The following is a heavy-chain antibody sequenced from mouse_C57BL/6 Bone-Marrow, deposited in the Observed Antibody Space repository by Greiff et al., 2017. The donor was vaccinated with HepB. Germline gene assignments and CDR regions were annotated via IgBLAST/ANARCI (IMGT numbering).Heavy chain of an antibody. CDR1: GYTFTSYW. CDR3: ARSTTAYYFDY. J-gene: IGHJ2*01. V-gene: IGHV1-72*01. D-gene: IGHD1-2*01. Sequence: QVQLQQPGAELVKPGASVKLSCKASGYTFTSYWMHWVKQRPGRGLEWIGRMYPNSGGTKYNEKFKSKATLTVDKPSSTAYMQRSSLTSEDAAVYYCARSTTAYYFDYWGEGTTLTVSS. CDR2: MYPNSGGT.